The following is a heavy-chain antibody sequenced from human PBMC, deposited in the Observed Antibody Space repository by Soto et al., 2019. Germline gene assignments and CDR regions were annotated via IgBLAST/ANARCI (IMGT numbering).Heavy chain of an antibody. CDR3: ATLIKTYYDDSSGYSQDY. Sequence: LRLSCAASRFKFSDYSMNWVRQAPGKGLEWVSSISPRSAYIHYADAVKGRFIISRDDGKNALILQMNSLRAEDTAVYYCATLIKTYYDDSSGYSQDYWGQGTLVTVSS. D-gene: IGHD3-22*01. J-gene: IGHJ4*02. CDR2: ISPRSAYI. V-gene: IGHV3-21*01. CDR1: RFKFSDYS.